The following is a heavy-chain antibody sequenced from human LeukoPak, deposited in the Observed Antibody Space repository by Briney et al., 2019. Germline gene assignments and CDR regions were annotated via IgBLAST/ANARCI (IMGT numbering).Heavy chain of an antibody. CDR2: IYYSGNT. J-gene: IGHJ5*02. CDR3: ARRITIFGVAPPGSWFDP. V-gene: IGHV4-59*08. Sequence: SETLSLTCTVSGGSISSYYWSWIRQPPGKGLEWIGYIYYSGNTNYNPSLKSRVTISVDTSKDQFSLKLSSVTAADTAVYYCARRITIFGVAPPGSWFDPWGQGTLVTVSS. D-gene: IGHD3-3*01. CDR1: GGSISSYY.